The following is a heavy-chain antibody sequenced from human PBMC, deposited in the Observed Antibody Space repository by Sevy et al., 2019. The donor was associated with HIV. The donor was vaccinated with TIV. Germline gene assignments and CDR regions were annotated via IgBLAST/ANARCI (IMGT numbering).Heavy chain of an antibody. V-gene: IGHV3-30-3*01. CDR1: GFTFSSYA. Sequence: GGSLRLSCAASGFTFSSYAMHWVRQAPGKGLEWVAVISYDGSNKYYADSVKGRFTISRDSSKNTLYLQMNSLRAEDTAVYYCARDPVGDYYFDYWGQGTLVTVSS. CDR3: ARDPVGDYYFDY. D-gene: IGHD4-17*01. CDR2: ISYDGSNK. J-gene: IGHJ4*02.